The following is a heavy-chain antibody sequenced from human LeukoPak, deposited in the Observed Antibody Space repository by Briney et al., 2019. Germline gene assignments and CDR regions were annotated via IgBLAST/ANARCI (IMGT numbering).Heavy chain of an antibody. V-gene: IGHV3-23*01. J-gene: IGHJ4*02. Sequence: GGSLRLSCAASGFSFSTYAMTWVRQAPGKGLEWVSTISGNAASAYYADSVKGRFTISRDNSKNTLYLQMNSLRAEDTAVYYCARAAAGIFFGYYFDYWGQGTLVTVSS. CDR2: ISGNAASA. CDR1: GFSFSTYA. D-gene: IGHD6-13*01. CDR3: ARAAAGIFFGYYFDY.